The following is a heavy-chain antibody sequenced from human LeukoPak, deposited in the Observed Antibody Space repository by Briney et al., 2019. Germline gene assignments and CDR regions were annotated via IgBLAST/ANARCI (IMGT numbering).Heavy chain of an antibody. D-gene: IGHD6-19*01. Sequence: GGSLRLSCAASGFTFSSYWMSWVRQAPGKGLGWVANIKQDGSEKYYVDSVKGRFTIARDNAKNSLYLQLNSLRAEDTAVYYCAREGPVAGNDYWGQGPLVTVSS. CDR1: GFTFSSYW. CDR3: AREGPVAGNDY. CDR2: IKQDGSEK. J-gene: IGHJ4*02. V-gene: IGHV3-7*03.